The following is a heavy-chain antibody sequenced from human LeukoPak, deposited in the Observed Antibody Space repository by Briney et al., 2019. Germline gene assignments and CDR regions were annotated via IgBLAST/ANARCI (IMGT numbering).Heavy chain of an antibody. J-gene: IGHJ4*02. CDR2: IYYSGTT. Sequence: SETLSLTCTVSGGSINYGGWIRQPPGKGLEWIGSIYYSGTTYYNPSLKSRVTISVDTSKNQFSLKLSSVTAADTAVYYCARKARYYDSSGYYHDYWGQGTLVTVSS. V-gene: IGHV4-39*01. CDR3: ARKARYYDSSGYYHDY. CDR1: GGSINY. D-gene: IGHD3-22*01.